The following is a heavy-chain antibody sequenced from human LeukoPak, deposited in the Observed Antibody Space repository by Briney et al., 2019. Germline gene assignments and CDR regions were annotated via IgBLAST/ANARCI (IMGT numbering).Heavy chain of an antibody. CDR1: GGSISSTSYY. Sequence: PSETLSLTCTVSGGSISSTSYYWDWIRQPPGKGLEWIGSIYNSGSTYYNPSLKSRVTISVDTSKNQFSLKLTSVTAADTALYYCAREYSSGSTSYFDYWGQGTLVTVSS. CDR2: IYNSGST. J-gene: IGHJ4*02. CDR3: AREYSSGSTSYFDY. V-gene: IGHV4-39*01. D-gene: IGHD6-19*01.